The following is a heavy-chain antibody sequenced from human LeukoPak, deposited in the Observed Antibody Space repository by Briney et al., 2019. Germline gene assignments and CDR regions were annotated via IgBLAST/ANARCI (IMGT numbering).Heavy chain of an antibody. V-gene: IGHV4-30-2*01. D-gene: IGHD3-22*01. J-gene: IGHJ3*02. CDR2: IYQSGSA. CDR3: ARNSYYDNSGEGAFDI. Sequence: PSETLSLTCGVSGASVSSIGYSWSWIRQPPGRGLEWIGYIYQSGSASYNPSLQSRVTISIDKSKNQFSLNLNSVTATDTAVYYCARNSYYDNSGEGAFDIWGQGTMVTVSS. CDR1: GASVSSIGYS.